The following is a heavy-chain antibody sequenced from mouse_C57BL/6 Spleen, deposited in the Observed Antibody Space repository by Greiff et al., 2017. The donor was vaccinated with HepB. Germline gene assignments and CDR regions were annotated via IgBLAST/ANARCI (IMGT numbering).Heavy chain of an antibody. CDR2: IDPNSGGT. V-gene: IGHV1-72*01. CDR1: GYTFTSYW. Sequence: QVQLKQPGAELVKPGASVKLSCKASGYTFTSYWMHWVKQRPGRGLEWIGRIDPNSGGTKYNEKFKSQATLTVDKSSSTAYMQLSSLTSEDSAVSYCAREDYYGSSYAYYFDYWGQGTTLTVSS. D-gene: IGHD1-1*01. J-gene: IGHJ2*01. CDR3: AREDYYGSSYAYYFDY.